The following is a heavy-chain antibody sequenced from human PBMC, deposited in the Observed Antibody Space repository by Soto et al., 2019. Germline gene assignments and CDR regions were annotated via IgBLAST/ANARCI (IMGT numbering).Heavy chain of an antibody. Sequence: GASVKVSCKASGYTFTSYGISSVRQAPGQGLEWMGWISAYNGNTNYAQKLQGRVTMTTDTSTSTAYMELRSLRSDDTAVHYCARARIAAVTYYYYGMDVWGQGTTATVSS. J-gene: IGHJ6*02. V-gene: IGHV1-18*04. CDR1: GYTFTSYG. D-gene: IGHD6-13*01. CDR2: ISAYNGNT. CDR3: ARARIAAVTYYYYGMDV.